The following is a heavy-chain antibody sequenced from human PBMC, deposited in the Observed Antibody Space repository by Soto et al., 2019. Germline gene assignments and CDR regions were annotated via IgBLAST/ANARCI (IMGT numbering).Heavy chain of an antibody. D-gene: IGHD3-3*01. CDR1: GGSISSNY. V-gene: IGHV4-34*01. Sequence: PSETLSLTCTVSGGSISSNYWNWIRQSPSKGLEWIGEIHHSGSTNYNPSLKSRVTISIDTSKNQFSLKLSSVTAADTAVYYCARISRITIFGVVIILSYFDYWGQGTLVTVSS. CDR3: ARISRITIFGVVIILSYFDY. CDR2: IHHSGST. J-gene: IGHJ4*02.